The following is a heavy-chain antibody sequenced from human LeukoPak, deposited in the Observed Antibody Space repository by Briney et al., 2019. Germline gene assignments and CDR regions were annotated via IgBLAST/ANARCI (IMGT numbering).Heavy chain of an antibody. CDR2: ISSSGSTI. CDR1: GGSFSDYY. D-gene: IGHD2-2*01. Sequence: LSLTCAVYGGSFSDYYMSWIRQAPGKGLEWVSYISSSGSTIYYADSVKGRFTISRDNAKNSLYLQMNSLRAEDTAVYYCARSVVPAATTLRYYYYYGMDVWGQGTTVTVSS. J-gene: IGHJ6*02. CDR3: ARSVVPAATTLRYYYYYGMDV. V-gene: IGHV3-11*01.